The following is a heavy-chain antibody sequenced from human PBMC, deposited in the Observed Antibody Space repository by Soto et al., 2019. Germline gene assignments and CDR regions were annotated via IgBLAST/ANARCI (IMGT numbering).Heavy chain of an antibody. CDR3: ASGYCSGGSCYSGMYFDY. CDR1: GGTFSSYA. J-gene: IGHJ4*02. Sequence: ASVKVSCKASGGTFSSYAISWVRQAPGQGLEWMGGIIPIFGTANYAQKFQGRVTITADESTSTAYMELSSLRSEDTAVYYCASGYCSGGSCYSGMYFDYWGQGTLVTVSS. V-gene: IGHV1-69*13. D-gene: IGHD2-15*01. CDR2: IIPIFGTA.